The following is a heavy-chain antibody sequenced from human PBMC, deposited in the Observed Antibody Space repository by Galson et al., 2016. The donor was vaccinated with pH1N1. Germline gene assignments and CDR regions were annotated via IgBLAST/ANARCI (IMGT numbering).Heavy chain of an antibody. J-gene: IGHJ2*01. CDR1: GFTFDDYA. CDR2: ISWNSGNI. D-gene: IGHD4-17*01. CDR3: ARADYGDYVGYFDL. V-gene: IGHV3-9*01. Sequence: SLRLSCAASGFTFDDYAMHWVRQAPGKGLEWVSGISWNSGNIGYADSVKGRFTISRDNSKNTLYLQMNSLRAEDTAVYYCARADYGDYVGYFDLWGRGTLVTVSS.